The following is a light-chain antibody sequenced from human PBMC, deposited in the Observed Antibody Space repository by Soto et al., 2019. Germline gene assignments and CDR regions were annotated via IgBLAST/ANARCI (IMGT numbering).Light chain of an antibody. J-gene: IGKJ1*01. CDR1: QSISGW. CDR3: QQYITSPST. V-gene: IGKV1-5*03. CDR2: AAS. Sequence: DIQMTQSPSTLSASVGDRVTITCRASQSISGWLAWLQQQPGKAPKLLIYAASSLESAVPSRFSGSGSGTEFTLTITGLQPDDLATYYCQQYITSPSTFGQGPKVEI.